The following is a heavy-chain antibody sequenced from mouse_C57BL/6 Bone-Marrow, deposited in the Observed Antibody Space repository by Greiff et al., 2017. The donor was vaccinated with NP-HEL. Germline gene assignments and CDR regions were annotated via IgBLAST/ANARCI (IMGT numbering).Heavy chain of an antibody. CDR2: IYPGNSDT. D-gene: IGHD2-5*01. CDR1: GYTFTSYW. J-gene: IGHJ2*01. Sequence: VQLQQSGTVLARPGASVKMSCKTSGYTFTSYWMHWVKQRPGQGLEWIGAIYPGNSDTSYNQKFKGKAKLTAVTSAITAYMELSSLTNEDSAVYYCRAYYSNYGVYWGQGTTLTVSS. CDR3: RAYYSNYGVY. V-gene: IGHV1-5*01.